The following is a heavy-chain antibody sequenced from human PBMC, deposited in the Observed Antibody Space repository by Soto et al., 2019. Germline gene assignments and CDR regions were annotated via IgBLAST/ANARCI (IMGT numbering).Heavy chain of an antibody. CDR2: IYSGGST. CDR3: ARDWDSRYDSHYFDY. J-gene: IGHJ4*02. CDR1: GFTVSSNY. V-gene: IGHV3-53*01. Sequence: GSLRLSCAASGFTVSSNYMSWVRQAPGKGLEWVSVIYSGGSTYYADSVKGRFTISRDNSKNTLYLQTNSLRAEDTAVYYCARDWDSRYDSHYFDYWGQGTLVTVSS. D-gene: IGHD5-12*01.